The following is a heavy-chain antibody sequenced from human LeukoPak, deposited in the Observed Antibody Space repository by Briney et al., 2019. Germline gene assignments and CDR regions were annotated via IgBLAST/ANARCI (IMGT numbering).Heavy chain of an antibody. CDR2: INPNSGGT. CDR1: GYTFTGYY. CDR3: ARAGLQYCGGDCDSAPRRYYYYYYGMDV. V-gene: IGHV1-2*02. Sequence: GASVKDSCKASGYTFTGYYMHWVRQAPGRGLEWMGWINPNSGGTNYAQKFQGRVTMTRDTSISTAYMALSRLRSDDTAVYYCARAGLQYCGGDCDSAPRRYYYYYYGMDVWGQGTTVTVSS. J-gene: IGHJ6*02. D-gene: IGHD2-21*02.